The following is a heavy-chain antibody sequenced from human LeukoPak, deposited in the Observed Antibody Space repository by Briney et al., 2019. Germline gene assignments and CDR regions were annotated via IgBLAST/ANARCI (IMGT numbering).Heavy chain of an antibody. CDR2: ISWNSGSI. J-gene: IGHJ4*02. V-gene: IGHV3-9*01. CDR3: AKEARSRGSNPFDY. Sequence: SLRLSCAASGFTVSSIHMVWVRQAPGKGLEWVSGISWNSGSIGYADSVKGRFTISRDNAKNSLYLQMNSLRAEDTALYYCAKEARSRGSNPFDYWGQGTLVTVSS. D-gene: IGHD3-16*02. CDR1: GFTVSSIH.